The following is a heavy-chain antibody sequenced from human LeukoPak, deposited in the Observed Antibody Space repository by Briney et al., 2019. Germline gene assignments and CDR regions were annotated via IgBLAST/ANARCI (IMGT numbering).Heavy chain of an antibody. D-gene: IGHD6-6*01. J-gene: IGHJ4*02. V-gene: IGHV3-23*01. Sequence: GGPLRLSCAASGFTFSNYAMNWVRQAPGKGLEWVSAISASGGRTYYADSVKGRFTISRDNSKNTLYLQMNSLRADDTAVYYCARGEYSSSHFDYWGQGTLVTVSS. CDR2: ISASGGRT. CDR3: ARGEYSSSHFDY. CDR1: GFTFSNYA.